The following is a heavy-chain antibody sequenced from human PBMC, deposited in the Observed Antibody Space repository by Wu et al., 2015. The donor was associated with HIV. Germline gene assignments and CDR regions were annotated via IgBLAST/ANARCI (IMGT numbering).Heavy chain of an antibody. V-gene: IGHV1-8*02. CDR3: VRGPXKWGYYYFAMDV. J-gene: IGHJ6*02. Sequence: QVQLVQSGAEVKKPGASVKVSCKTSGYNFTTHDINWVRQATGKGLEWMGWMNPVSGNTGYEQTFQGRVTMTRNNSISTAYMEVTSLRYEDTAVYYCVRGPXKWGYYYFAMDVWGQGTTVTVSS. CDR1: GYNFTTHD. CDR2: MNPVSGNT. D-gene: IGHD3/OR15-3a*01.